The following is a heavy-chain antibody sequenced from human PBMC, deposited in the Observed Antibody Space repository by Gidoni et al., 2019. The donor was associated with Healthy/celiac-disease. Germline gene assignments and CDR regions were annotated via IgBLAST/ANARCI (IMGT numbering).Heavy chain of an antibody. Sequence: VQLVETGGGLIQPGGSLRLSCAASGFTGSNNYMSWVRQAPGKGLEWVSVIYSGGSTYYEDSVKGRFTISRDNSKNTLYLQMNSLRAEDTAVYDCASPAGYYYYGMDVWGRGTTVTVSS. CDR3: ASPAGYYYYGMDV. CDR2: IYSGGST. J-gene: IGHJ6*02. CDR1: GFTGSNNY. D-gene: IGHD6-25*01. V-gene: IGHV3-53*02.